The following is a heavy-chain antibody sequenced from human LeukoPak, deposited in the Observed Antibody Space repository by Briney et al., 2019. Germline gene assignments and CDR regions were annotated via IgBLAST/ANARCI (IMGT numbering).Heavy chain of an antibody. CDR1: GFTFSGSG. CDR3: ARGSIRYSSGWYLGY. Sequence: GGSLRLSCAASGFTFSGSGMHWVRQAPGKGLEWVTFIRYDGSNKYYTDSVKGRFTISRDNSKNTLYLQMDSLRAEDTAVYYCARGSIRYSSGWYLGYWGQGTLVTVSS. J-gene: IGHJ4*02. CDR2: IRYDGSNK. V-gene: IGHV3-30*02. D-gene: IGHD6-19*01.